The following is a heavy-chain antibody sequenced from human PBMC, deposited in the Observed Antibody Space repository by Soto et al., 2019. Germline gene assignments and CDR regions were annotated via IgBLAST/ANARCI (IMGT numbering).Heavy chain of an antibody. D-gene: IGHD2-15*01. CDR1: GGTFSSYA. CDR3: ARDLSLRCRGGSCYSRMNWFDP. CDR2: IIPIFGTA. V-gene: IGHV1-69*12. J-gene: IGHJ5*02. Sequence: QVQLVQSGAEVKKPGSSVKVSCKASGGTFSSYAISWVRQAPGQGLEWMGGIIPIFGTANYAQKFQGRVTITADESTSTAYMELSSLRSEDTAVYYCARDLSLRCRGGSCYSRMNWFDPWGQGTLVTVSS.